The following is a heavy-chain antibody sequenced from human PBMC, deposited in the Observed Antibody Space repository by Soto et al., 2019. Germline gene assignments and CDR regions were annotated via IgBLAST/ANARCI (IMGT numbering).Heavy chain of an antibody. D-gene: IGHD6-19*01. V-gene: IGHV3-13*05. Sequence: GGSLRLSCAASGFTFSNYDMHWVRQTPGKGLEWVSAIGTTGDPYYPGFVKCRFTIYRENAKNSWYLQMNSLAVEYTGVYFCGRGSSGWYSEVDFWGQGTLVTVSS. CDR1: GFTFSNYD. CDR3: GRGSSGWYSEVDF. J-gene: IGHJ4*02. CDR2: IGTTGDP.